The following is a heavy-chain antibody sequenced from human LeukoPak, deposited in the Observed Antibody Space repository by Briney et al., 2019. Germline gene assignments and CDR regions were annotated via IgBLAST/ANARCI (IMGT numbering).Heavy chain of an antibody. CDR2: ISPSGGTI. Sequence: PEGSLRLSCAASGFAFSNYEMNWVRQAPGKGLEWVSYISPSGGTITYADSVKGRFTISRDNAKNSLYLQMNSLRAEDTAVYYCARERGYSGYDYFIDSPSDYWGQGTLVTVSS. D-gene: IGHD5-12*01. CDR3: ARERGYSGYDYFIDSPSDY. V-gene: IGHV3-48*03. CDR1: GFAFSNYE. J-gene: IGHJ4*02.